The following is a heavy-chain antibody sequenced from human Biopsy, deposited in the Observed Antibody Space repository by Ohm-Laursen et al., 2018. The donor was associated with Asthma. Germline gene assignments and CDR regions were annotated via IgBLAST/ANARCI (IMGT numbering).Heavy chain of an antibody. CDR2: INHSGST. Sequence: SDTLFLTCAVYGGSFSGYYWSWIRQPPGKGLEWIGEINHSGSTNYNPSLRSRVTISVDTSKNQFSLKLSSVTAADTAVYYCARQKLVAAEGPFDMWGQGTMVIVSS. J-gene: IGHJ3*02. V-gene: IGHV4-34*01. CDR1: GGSFSGYY. D-gene: IGHD1-26*01. CDR3: ARQKLVAAEGPFDM.